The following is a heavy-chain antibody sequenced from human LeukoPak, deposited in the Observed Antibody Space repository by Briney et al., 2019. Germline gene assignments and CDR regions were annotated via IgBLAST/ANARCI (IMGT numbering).Heavy chain of an antibody. CDR3: AKVPYYDFRSGYYKQYYFDY. CDR2: ISGSGGST. Sequence: GGSLRLSCAASGFTFSSYAMSWVRQAPGKGLEWVSAISGSGGSTYYADSVKGRFTISRDNSKNTLYLQMNSLRAEDTAVYYCAKVPYYDFRSGYYKQYYFDYWGQGTLVTVSS. V-gene: IGHV3-23*01. J-gene: IGHJ4*02. CDR1: GFTFSSYA. D-gene: IGHD3-3*01.